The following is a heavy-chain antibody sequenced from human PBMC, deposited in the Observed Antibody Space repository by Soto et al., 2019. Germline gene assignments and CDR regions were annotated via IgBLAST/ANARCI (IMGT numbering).Heavy chain of an antibody. CDR2: IKQDGSEK. J-gene: IGHJ6*03. V-gene: IGHV3-7*01. D-gene: IGHD3-10*01. Sequence: GGSLRLSCAASGFTFSSYWMSWVRQAPGKGLEWVANIKQDGSEKYYVDSVKGRFTISRDNAKNSLYLQMNSLRAEDTAVYYCARGFLWFGELSPYYYYYYMDVWGKGTTVTVSS. CDR1: GFTFSSYW. CDR3: ARGFLWFGELSPYYYYYYMDV.